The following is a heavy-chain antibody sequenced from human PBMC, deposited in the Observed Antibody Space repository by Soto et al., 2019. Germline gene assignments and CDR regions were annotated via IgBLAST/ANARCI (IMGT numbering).Heavy chain of an antibody. CDR2: ISNSGST. D-gene: IGHD3-3*01. J-gene: IGHJ6*03. Sequence: SETLSLTCTVAGGSSRSYYWSWLRQPPGKGLEWIGYISNSGSTNYNPSLKSRVSISVDTSKNQFSLKLSSASAADTAVYYCARLRFLEWFSMDVWGKGTTVTVS. CDR1: GGSSRSYY. V-gene: IGHV4-59*01. CDR3: ARLRFLEWFSMDV.